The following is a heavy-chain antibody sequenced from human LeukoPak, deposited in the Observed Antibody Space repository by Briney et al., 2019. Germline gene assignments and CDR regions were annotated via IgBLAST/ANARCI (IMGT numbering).Heavy chain of an antibody. Sequence: GGSLRLSCAASGFTFSSYAMSWVRQAPGQGLEWVSAISGSGGSTYYADSVKGRFTISRDNSKTTLYLQMNSLRAEDTAVYYCAKDRKQWLPANFDYWGQGTLVTVSS. CDR2: ISGSGGST. CDR1: GFTFSSYA. V-gene: IGHV3-23*01. CDR3: AKDRKQWLPANFDY. D-gene: IGHD6-19*01. J-gene: IGHJ4*02.